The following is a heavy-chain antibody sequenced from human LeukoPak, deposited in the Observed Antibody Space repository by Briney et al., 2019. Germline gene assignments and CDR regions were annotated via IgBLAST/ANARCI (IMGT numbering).Heavy chain of an antibody. Sequence: PSETLSLTCTVSGGSISSYYWSWIRQPAGKGLEWIGRIYTSGSTNYNPSLKSRVTMSVDTPKNQFSLKLSSVTAADTAVYYCAREGDGDYDWPYYFDYWGQGTLVTVSS. J-gene: IGHJ4*02. V-gene: IGHV4-4*07. D-gene: IGHD4-17*01. CDR1: GGSISSYY. CDR2: IYTSGST. CDR3: AREGDGDYDWPYYFDY.